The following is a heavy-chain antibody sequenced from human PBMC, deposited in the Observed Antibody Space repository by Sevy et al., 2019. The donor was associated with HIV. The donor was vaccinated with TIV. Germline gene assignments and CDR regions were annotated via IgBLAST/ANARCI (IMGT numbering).Heavy chain of an antibody. Sequence: ASVKVSCKVSGYTLIQLSMHWVRQVPGKGLECMGSFDPEDGETIYAQKFQGRVTMTEDTSTDTAYMELSSLKSEDTAIFYCAITKDYYDSSGYPFDYWGQGTLVTVSS. CDR2: FDPEDGET. CDR1: GYTLIQLS. CDR3: AITKDYYDSSGYPFDY. D-gene: IGHD3-22*01. J-gene: IGHJ4*02. V-gene: IGHV1-24*01.